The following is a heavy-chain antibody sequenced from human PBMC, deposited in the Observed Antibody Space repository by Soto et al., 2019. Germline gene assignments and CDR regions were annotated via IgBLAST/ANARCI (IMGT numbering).Heavy chain of an antibody. D-gene: IGHD2-8*01. CDR1: GFTFGNFW. CDR3: ARGLYRDDGHDS. V-gene: IGHV3-74*01. CDR2: INSDGST. J-gene: IGHJ5*01. Sequence: EVQLVESGGGLVQPGGSLRLSCAASGFTFGNFWMHWVRQAPGKGLVWVSRINSDGSTSYADFVKGRLTISRDNAKNTGYLQMSSLRAEDTAVYYCARGLYRDDGHDSWGQGDLVTVSS.